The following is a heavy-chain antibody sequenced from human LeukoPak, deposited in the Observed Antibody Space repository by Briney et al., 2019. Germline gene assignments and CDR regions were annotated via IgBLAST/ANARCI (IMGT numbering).Heavy chain of an antibody. CDR2: IIPIFGTA. CDR1: GYTFTSYA. J-gene: IGHJ4*02. CDR3: ARQMTTVTRYFDY. D-gene: IGHD4-11*01. V-gene: IGHV1-69*13. Sequence: ASVKVSCKASGYTFTSYAISWVRQAPGQGLEWMGGIIPIFGTANYAQKFQGRVTITADESTSTAYMELSSLRSEDTAVYYCARQMTTVTRYFDYWGQGTLVTVSS.